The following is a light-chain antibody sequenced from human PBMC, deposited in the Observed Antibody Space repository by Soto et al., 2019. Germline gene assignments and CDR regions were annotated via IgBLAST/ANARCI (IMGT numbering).Light chain of an antibody. CDR1: SSDVGSRKS. Sequence: QSALTQPPSVSGSPGQSGTISCSGSSSDVGSRKSDSWYKQAPGSSPKLIIFEVNTRPSGVPDRFSESKSGNTASLTISGLQPEDEADYDCSSYISSITSHVFGSGTKLTVL. V-gene: IGLV2-18*02. CDR3: SSYISSITSHV. J-gene: IGLJ1*01. CDR2: EVN.